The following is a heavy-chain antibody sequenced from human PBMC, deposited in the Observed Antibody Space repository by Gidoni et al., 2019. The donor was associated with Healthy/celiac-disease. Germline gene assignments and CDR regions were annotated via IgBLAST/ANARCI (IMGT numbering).Heavy chain of an antibody. V-gene: IGHV3-48*02. D-gene: IGHD3-22*01. Sequence: EVQLVESGGGLVQPGGSLRLSCAASGFTFSSYSMNWVRQAPGKGLEWVSYISSSSSTIYYADSVKGRFTISRDNAKNSLYLQMNSLRDEDTAVYYCARVPRYYYDSSEWENWGQGTLVTVSS. CDR3: ARVPRYYYDSSEWEN. CDR2: ISSSSSTI. CDR1: GFTFSSYS. J-gene: IGHJ4*02.